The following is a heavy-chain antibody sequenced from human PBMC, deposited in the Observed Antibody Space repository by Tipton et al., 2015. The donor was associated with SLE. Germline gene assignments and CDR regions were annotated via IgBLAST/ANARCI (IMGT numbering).Heavy chain of an antibody. CDR2: INQDSSEQ. J-gene: IGHJ3*02. CDR3: AKDRGGSGRLKAFDI. Sequence: SLRLSCTASGFTFSSYWMSWVRQAPGTGLEWVANINQDSSEQNYVDSVKGRFTISRDNAKNSLYLQMNNLRVEDTAFYYCAKDRGGSGRLKAFDIWGQGTMVTVSS. CDR1: GFTFSSYW. D-gene: IGHD2-8*01. V-gene: IGHV3-7*03.